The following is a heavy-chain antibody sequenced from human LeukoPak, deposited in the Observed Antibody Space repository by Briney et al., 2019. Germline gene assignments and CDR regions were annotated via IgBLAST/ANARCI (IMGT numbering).Heavy chain of an antibody. CDR1: GFTFSSYA. V-gene: IGHV3-23*01. CDR3: AKAQIAVADAFDY. D-gene: IGHD6-19*01. Sequence: GGSLRLSCAASGFTFSSYAMSWVRQAPGKGLEWVSAISGSGGSTYYADSVKGRFTISRDNSKNTLYLQMSSLRAGDTVVYYCAKAQIAVADAFDYWGQGTLVTVSS. J-gene: IGHJ4*02. CDR2: ISGSGGST.